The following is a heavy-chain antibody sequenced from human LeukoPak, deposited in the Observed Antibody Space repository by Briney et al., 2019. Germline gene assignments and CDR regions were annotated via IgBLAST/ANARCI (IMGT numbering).Heavy chain of an antibody. CDR1: GFTFSSYS. D-gene: IGHD2-2*01. CDR3: ARDRVVVPAADFDY. Sequence: GSLRLSCVASGFTFSSYSVNWVRQAPGKGLEWVSSISSSSSYIYYADSVKGRFTISRDNAKNSLYLQMNSLRAEDTAVYYCARDRVVVPAADFDYWGQGTLVTVSS. V-gene: IGHV3-21*01. J-gene: IGHJ4*02. CDR2: ISSSSSYI.